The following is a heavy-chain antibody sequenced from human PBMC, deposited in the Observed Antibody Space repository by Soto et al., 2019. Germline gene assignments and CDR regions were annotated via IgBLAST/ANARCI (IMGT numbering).Heavy chain of an antibody. CDR2: IRFDGSNE. CDR1: GGIFHGYG. V-gene: IGHV3-33*01. D-gene: IGHD2-15*01. Sequence: PGGSLRLSCAVPGGIFHGYGMHWVRQAPGKGLEWVAIIRFDGSNEGYADSVKGRFTISRDNSKNTLYLQMNTLGAEDAAVYYCASDGIGGTVFRGYLDYWGRGTVVTGSS. CDR3: ASDGIGGTVFRGYLDY. J-gene: IGHJ4*02.